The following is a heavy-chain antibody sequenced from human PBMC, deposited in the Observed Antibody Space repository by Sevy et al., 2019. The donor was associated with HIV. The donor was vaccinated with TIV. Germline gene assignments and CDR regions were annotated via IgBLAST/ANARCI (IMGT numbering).Heavy chain of an antibody. D-gene: IGHD3-10*01. CDR3: ARWYGNNFDY. CDR2: IYHTGAA. J-gene: IGHJ4*02. V-gene: IGHV4-39*01. CDR1: GGTISSSSYR. Sequence: SETLSVTCTVSGGTISSSSYRWGWIRQPPGKGLEWVGSIYHTGAADDNPSLKRRVTMSVDTSKNQFSLQVGSVTAADTAVYYCARWYGNNFDYRGQGALVTVSS.